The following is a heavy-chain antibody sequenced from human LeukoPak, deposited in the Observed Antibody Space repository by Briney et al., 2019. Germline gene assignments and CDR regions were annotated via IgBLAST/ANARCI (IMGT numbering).Heavy chain of an antibody. CDR3: TWLDY. CDR2: VRASGDNT. J-gene: IGHJ5*01. V-gene: IGHV3-23*01. Sequence: GGSLRLSCAASGFTFSSYVMSWVRQAPGTGLEWVSAVRASGDNTYYADSVRGRFTIARDNSKDTVSLQMNSLRAEDTAIYYCTWLDYSSQGTLVTASS. CDR1: GFTFSSYV.